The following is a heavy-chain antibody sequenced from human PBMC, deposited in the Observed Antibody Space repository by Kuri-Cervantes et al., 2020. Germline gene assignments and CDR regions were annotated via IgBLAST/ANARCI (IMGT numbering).Heavy chain of an antibody. CDR3: ASRGRVVVPAAPEYYYYYMDV. CDR1: VESFSGYS. V-gene: IGHV4-34*01. CDR2: VNHSGST. Sequence: GSLRLSCAVYVESFSGYSWTWIRQPPGKGLEWIGEVNHSGSTNYNPSLKSRVTISVDTSKNQFSLRLSSVTAADTAVYYCASRGRVVVPAAPEYYYYYMDVWGKGTTVTVSS. J-gene: IGHJ6*03. D-gene: IGHD2-2*01.